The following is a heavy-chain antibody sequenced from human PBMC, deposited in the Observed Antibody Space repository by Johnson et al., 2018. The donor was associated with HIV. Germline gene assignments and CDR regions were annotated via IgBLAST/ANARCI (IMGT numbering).Heavy chain of an antibody. Sequence: VQLVESGGGVVQPGRSLRLSCAASGFNFDDYAMHWVRQGPGKGREWVGGISWNSGSIGYADSVKGRFTISRDNSKNTLYLQMNSLRAEDTAVYYCARHSTSSTMGAFDIWGQGTMVTVSS. CDR2: ISWNSGSI. D-gene: IGHD6-6*01. V-gene: IGHV3-9*01. CDR3: ARHSTSSTMGAFDI. CDR1: GFNFDDYA. J-gene: IGHJ3*02.